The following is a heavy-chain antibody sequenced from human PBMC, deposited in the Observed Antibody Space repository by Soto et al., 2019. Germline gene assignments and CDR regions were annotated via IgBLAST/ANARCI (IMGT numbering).Heavy chain of an antibody. CDR1: GFTFSSYA. V-gene: IGHV3-23*01. J-gene: IGHJ4*02. CDR2: ISGSGGST. D-gene: IGHD3-22*01. Sequence: PGGSLRLSCAASGFTFSSYAMSWVRQAPGKGLEWVSAISGSGGSTYYADSVKGRFTISRDNSKNTLYLQMNSLRAEDTAVYYCAKDGKITMIVVVTTVLDYWGQGTRVTVSS. CDR3: AKDGKITMIVVVTTVLDY.